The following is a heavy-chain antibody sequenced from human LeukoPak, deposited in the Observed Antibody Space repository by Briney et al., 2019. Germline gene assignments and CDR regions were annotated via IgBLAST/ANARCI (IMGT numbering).Heavy chain of an antibody. J-gene: IGHJ5*02. D-gene: IGHD3-10*01. CDR3: ERGRGGFGGFDP. CDR2: MYTSGST. V-gene: IGHV4-4*08. Sequence: SETLSLTCAVYGGSFSGYYWSWIRQPPGKGLEWIGRMYTSGSTNYNPSLKSRVTISVDTSKNQFSLKLSSVTAADTAVYYCERGRGGFGGFDPWGQGTLVTVSS. CDR1: GGSFSGYY.